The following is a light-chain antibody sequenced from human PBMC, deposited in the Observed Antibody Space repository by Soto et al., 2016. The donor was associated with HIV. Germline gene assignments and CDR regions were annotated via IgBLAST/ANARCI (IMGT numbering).Light chain of an antibody. V-gene: IGLV3-21*03. CDR2: DDK. CDR1: NIGSKT. J-gene: IGLJ2*01. Sequence: SDVLTQPPSVSVTPGKTAEINCGGNNIGSKTVQWYQQKPGQAPVVVLYDDKDRPPGIPERFSGSNSGNAATLTINGVEAGDEADYYCQVWDSTSDHVVFGGGTKLTVL. CDR3: QVWDSTSDHVV.